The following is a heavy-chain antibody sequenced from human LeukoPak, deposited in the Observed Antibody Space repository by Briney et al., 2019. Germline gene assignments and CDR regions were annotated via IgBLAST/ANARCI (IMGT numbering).Heavy chain of an antibody. V-gene: IGHV3-30*04. CDR2: IRNDGSVK. J-gene: IGHJ4*02. Sequence: SGGSLRLSCAASGFTFSGYSMHWARQAPGKGLEWVAIIRNDGSVKYYVDSAKGRFTISRDNSENTLYLQMDSLRAEDTAVYFCARGSGSGSFLIDNWGQGTLVTVSP. CDR1: GFTFSGYS. CDR3: ARGSGSGSFLIDN. D-gene: IGHD3-10*01.